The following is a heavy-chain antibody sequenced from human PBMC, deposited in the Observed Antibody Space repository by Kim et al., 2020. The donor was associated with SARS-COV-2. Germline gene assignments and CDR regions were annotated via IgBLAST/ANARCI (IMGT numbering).Heavy chain of an antibody. CDR1: GGSISSSSYY. CDR2: IYYSGST. D-gene: IGHD3-3*01. V-gene: IGHV4-39*01. J-gene: IGHJ4*02. CDR3: AKHENDFWSGYPTGIDY. Sequence: SETLSLTCTVSGGSISSSSYYWGWIRQPPGKGLEWIGSIYYSGSTYYNPSLKSRVTISVDTSKNQFSLKLSSVTAADTAVYYCAKHENDFWSGYPTGIDYWGQGTLVTVSS.